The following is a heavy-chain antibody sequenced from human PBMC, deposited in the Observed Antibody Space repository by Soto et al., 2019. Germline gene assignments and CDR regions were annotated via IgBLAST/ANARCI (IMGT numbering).Heavy chain of an antibody. CDR1: GYTSNGYY. J-gene: IGHJ4*02. CDR2: INPNSGGT. D-gene: IGHD5-18*01. V-gene: IGHV1-2*04. Sequence: ASVKVSCKASGYTSNGYYMHWVRQAPGQGLEWMGWINPNSGGTNCAQKFQGWVTMTRDTSISTAYMELSRLRSDDTAVYYCAREHSYGSTIDYWGQGTLVTVSS. CDR3: AREHSYGSTIDY.